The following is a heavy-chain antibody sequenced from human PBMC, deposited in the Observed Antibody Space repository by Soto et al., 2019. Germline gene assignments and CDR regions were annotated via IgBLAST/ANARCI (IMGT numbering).Heavy chain of an antibody. CDR2: INPSGGST. J-gene: IGHJ4*02. V-gene: IGHV1-46*01. D-gene: IGHD5-12*01. CDR1: GYTFTSYY. CDR3: AVHSADGYNYFDY. Sequence: GASVKVSWKASGYTFTSYYMHWVRQAPGQGLEWMGIINPSGGSTSYAQKFQGRVTMTRDTSTSTVYMELSSLRSEDTAVYYCAVHSADGYNYFDYWGQGTLVTVS.